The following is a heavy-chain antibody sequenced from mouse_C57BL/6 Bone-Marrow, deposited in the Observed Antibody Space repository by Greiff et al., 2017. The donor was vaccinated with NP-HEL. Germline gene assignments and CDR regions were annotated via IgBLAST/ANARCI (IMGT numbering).Heavy chain of an antibody. CDR2: INPNNGGT. J-gene: IGHJ4*01. Sequence: EVQLQQSGPELVKPGASVKISCKASGYTFTDYYMNWVKQSQGKSLEWIGDINPNNGGTSYNQKFKGKATLTVDKSSSTAYMELSSLTSEDSAVYFCSSRLHGSFYAMYYWGQGTSVTVSS. CDR3: SSRLHGSFYAMYY. D-gene: IGHD1-1*01. V-gene: IGHV1-26*01. CDR1: GYTFTDYY.